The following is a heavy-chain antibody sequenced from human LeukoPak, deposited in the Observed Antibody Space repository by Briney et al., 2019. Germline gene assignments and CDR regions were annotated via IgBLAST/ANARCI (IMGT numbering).Heavy chain of an antibody. CDR3: ARAQITIFGVVPRGWFDP. Sequence: SETLSLTCAVYGGSFSGYYWSWIRQPPGKGLEWIGEINHSESTNHNPSLKSRVTISVDTSKNQFSLKLSSVTAADTAVYYCARAQITIFGVVPRGWFDPWGQGTLVTVSS. D-gene: IGHD3-3*01. V-gene: IGHV4-34*01. CDR1: GGSFSGYY. CDR2: INHSEST. J-gene: IGHJ5*02.